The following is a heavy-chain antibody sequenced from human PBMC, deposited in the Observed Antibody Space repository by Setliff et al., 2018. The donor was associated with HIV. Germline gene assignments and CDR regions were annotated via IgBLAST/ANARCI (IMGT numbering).Heavy chain of an antibody. D-gene: IGHD3-10*01. CDR3: ATEFGPVLDWFDP. J-gene: IGHJ5*02. V-gene: IGHV4-39*07. CDR2: IYYSGST. Sequence: SETLSLTCSVSGDSISSSSYYWGWIRQPPGKGLEWIGSIYYSGSTYYNPSLNSRVTISVDASKNQFSLKLSSVTAADTAVYYCATEFGPVLDWFDPWGQGTLVTVSS. CDR1: GDSISSSSYY.